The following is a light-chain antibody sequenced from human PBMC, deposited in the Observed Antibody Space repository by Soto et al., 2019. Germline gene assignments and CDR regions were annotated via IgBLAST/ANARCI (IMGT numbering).Light chain of an antibody. Sequence: QAVLTQSPSASASLGASVKLTCTLSSGHSSYAIAWHQQQPEKCPRYLMKVNSDGSHSKGDGIPDRLSGSSSGAERYLTISSLQSEDEADYYCQTWGTDIHVVFGGGTKLTVL. J-gene: IGLJ2*01. V-gene: IGLV4-69*01. CDR1: SGHSSYA. CDR3: QTWGTDIHVV. CDR2: VNSDGSH.